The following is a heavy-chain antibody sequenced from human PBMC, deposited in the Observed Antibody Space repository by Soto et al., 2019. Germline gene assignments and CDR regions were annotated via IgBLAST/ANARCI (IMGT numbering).Heavy chain of an antibody. J-gene: IGHJ4*02. Sequence: XSVKVSCKGFGYSFMKYGINWVRQAPGQGLEWVGWISPYSGYTHSAQKFHGRLTLTTDTAASTAYMELRILRSADTALYYCAREASVLIPAAQPSRFDYWGQGPLVTVSS. V-gene: IGHV1-18*01. CDR2: ISPYSGYT. CDR1: GYSFMKYG. D-gene: IGHD2-2*01. CDR3: AREASVLIPAAQPSRFDY.